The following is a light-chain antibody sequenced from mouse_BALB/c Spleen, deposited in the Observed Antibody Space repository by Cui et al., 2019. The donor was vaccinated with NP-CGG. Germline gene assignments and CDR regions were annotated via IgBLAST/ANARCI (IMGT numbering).Light chain of an antibody. CDR1: TGAVTTSNY. J-gene: IGLJ1*01. CDR3: ALWYSNHWV. Sequence: QAVVTQESAPTTSPGETVTPTCRSSTGAVTTSNYANWVQEKPDHLFTGLIGGTNNRAPGVPARFSGSLIGDKAALIITGAQTEDEAIYFCALWYSNHWVFGGGTKLTVL. V-gene: IGLV1*01. CDR2: GTN.